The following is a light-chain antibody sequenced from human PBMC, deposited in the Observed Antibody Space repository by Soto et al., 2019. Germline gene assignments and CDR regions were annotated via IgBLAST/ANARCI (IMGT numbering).Light chain of an antibody. V-gene: IGKV3-15*01. J-gene: IGKJ1*01. Sequence: ESVMTQSPATLSVSPGERVTLSCRASQSVSTNLAWYQQRPGQAPSLLISAASSRATGVPARFSGSGSGTEFTLTISSLQSEDFALYYCQQYHNWPWAFGQGTKVDTK. CDR2: AAS. CDR3: QQYHNWPWA. CDR1: QSVSTN.